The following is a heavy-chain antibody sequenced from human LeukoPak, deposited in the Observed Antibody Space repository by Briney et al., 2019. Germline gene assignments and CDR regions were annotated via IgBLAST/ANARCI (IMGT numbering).Heavy chain of an antibody. D-gene: IGHD3-10*01. Sequence: LGASVKVSCKASGYTFTSYYMHWVRQAPGQGLEWMGIINPSGGSTSYAQKFQGRATMTRDTSTSTVYMELSSLRSEDTAVYYCARVGYYGSGSYQTLDYWGQGTLVTVSS. CDR2: INPSGGST. V-gene: IGHV1-46*01. CDR1: GYTFTSYY. CDR3: ARVGYYGSGSYQTLDY. J-gene: IGHJ4*02.